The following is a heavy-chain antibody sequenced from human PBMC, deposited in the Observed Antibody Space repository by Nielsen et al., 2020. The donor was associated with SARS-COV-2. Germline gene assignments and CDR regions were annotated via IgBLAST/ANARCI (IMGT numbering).Heavy chain of an antibody. J-gene: IGHJ3*02. Sequence: WVRQAPGQGLEWMGWISAYNGNTNYAQKLQGRVTMTTDTSTSTAYMELRSLRSDDTAVYYCARDNDYVWGSYRQGAFDIRGQGTMVTVSS. D-gene: IGHD3-16*02. CDR2: ISAYNGNT. CDR3: ARDNDYVWGSYRQGAFDI. V-gene: IGHV1-18*01.